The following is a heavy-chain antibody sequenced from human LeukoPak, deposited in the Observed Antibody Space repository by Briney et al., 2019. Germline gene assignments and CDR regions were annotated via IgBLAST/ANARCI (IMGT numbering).Heavy chain of an antibody. CDR3: TRDFQWTFDC. D-gene: IGHD6-19*01. J-gene: IGHJ4*02. CDR2: ITSEAYGGTT. CDR1: GFSSGDYA. Sequence: PGRSLRLSCTTSGFSSGDYAMSWFRQAPGKGLEWVGFITSEAYGGTTEYAASVKGRFTISRDDSKSIAYLQMNSLKTEDTAVYYCTRDFQWTFDCWGQGTLVTVSS. V-gene: IGHV3-49*03.